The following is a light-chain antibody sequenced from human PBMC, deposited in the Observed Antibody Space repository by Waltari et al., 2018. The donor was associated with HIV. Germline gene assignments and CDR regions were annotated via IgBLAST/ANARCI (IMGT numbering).Light chain of an antibody. J-gene: IGKJ1*01. CDR3: QQFHSYWT. CDR1: QSVNEW. V-gene: IGKV1-5*03. CDR2: KVS. Sequence: IQMTQSPETLSASVGDRVTITCRASQSVNEWLAWFQQKPGKAPKLLISKVSTLERGVPSRFSGSGSGTQFTLTISSLQPDDFATYYCQQFHSYWTFGQGTRVKIK.